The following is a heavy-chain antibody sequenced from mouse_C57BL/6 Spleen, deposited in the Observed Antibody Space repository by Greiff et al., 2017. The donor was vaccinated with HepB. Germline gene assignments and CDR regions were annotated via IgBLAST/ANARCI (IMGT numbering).Heavy chain of an antibody. Sequence: QVQLQQPGAELVRPGSSVKLSCKASGYTFTSYWMHWVKQRPIQGLEWIGNIDPSDSETHYNQKFKDKATLTVDKSSSTAYMQLSSLTSEDSGVYYCARGGSGKRYFDVWGTGTTVTVSS. J-gene: IGHJ1*03. D-gene: IGHD1-1*01. V-gene: IGHV1-52*01. CDR1: GYTFTSYW. CDR2: IDPSDSET. CDR3: ARGGSGKRYFDV.